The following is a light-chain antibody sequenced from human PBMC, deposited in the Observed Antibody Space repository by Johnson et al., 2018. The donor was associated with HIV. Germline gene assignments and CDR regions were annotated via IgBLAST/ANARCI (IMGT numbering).Light chain of an antibody. Sequence: QSVLTQPPSVSAAPGQKVTISCSGTSSNVGNNYVSWYQQFPGTAPKLLIYDNDKRPSGIPDRFSGSKSGTSATLGITGLQTGDEADYYCGTWDSGLGALYVFGTGTKVTVL. CDR1: SSNVGNNY. V-gene: IGLV1-51*01. CDR3: GTWDSGLGALYV. J-gene: IGLJ1*01. CDR2: DND.